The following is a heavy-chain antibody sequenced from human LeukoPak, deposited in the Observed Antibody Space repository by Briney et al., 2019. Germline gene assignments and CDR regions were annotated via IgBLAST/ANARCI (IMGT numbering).Heavy chain of an antibody. J-gene: IGHJ3*02. CDR3: ARDRGYSSSWYTVEGAFDI. D-gene: IGHD6-13*01. CDR1: GFTFSNAW. V-gene: IGHV3-66*01. CDR2: IYSGGST. Sequence: PGGSLRLSCGASGFTFSNAWMSWVRQAPGKGLEWVSVIYSGGSTYYADSVKGRFTISRDNSKNTLYLQMNSLRAEDTAVYYCARDRGYSSSWYTVEGAFDIWGQGTMVTVSS.